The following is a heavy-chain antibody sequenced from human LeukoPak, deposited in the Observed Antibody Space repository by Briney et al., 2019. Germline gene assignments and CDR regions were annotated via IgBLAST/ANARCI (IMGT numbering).Heavy chain of an antibody. D-gene: IGHD2-2*01. Sequence: PSETLSLTCTVSGGXISSYYWSWIRQPPGKGLEWIGYIYYSGSTNYNPSLKSRVTISVDTSKNQFSLKLSSVTAADTAVYYCARTYDRYCSSTSCFGYWGQGTLVTVSS. V-gene: IGHV4-59*01. CDR3: ARTYDRYCSSTSCFGY. J-gene: IGHJ4*02. CDR1: GGXISSYY. CDR2: IYYSGST.